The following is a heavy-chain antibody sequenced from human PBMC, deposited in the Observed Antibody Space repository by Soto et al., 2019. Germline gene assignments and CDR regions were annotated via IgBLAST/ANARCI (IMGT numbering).Heavy chain of an antibody. V-gene: IGHV4-61*01. CDR2: VYHTGRT. J-gene: IGHJ5*02. CDR3: ARHFAYLDP. CDR1: GGSFKSGSYS. D-gene: IGHD3-3*02. Sequence: QVQLQESGPGLVKPSETLSLPCTVSGGSFKSGSYSWSWIRQPPGKGLEWIGYVYHTGRTSYNPSIKCLASISMDPSKNQFSLNLDSVTAAAPAVYFCARHFAYLDPWGQGTLVTVAS.